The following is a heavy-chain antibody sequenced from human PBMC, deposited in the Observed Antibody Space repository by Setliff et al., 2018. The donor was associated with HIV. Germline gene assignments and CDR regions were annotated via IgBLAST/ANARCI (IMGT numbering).Heavy chain of an antibody. Sequence: GGSLRLSCAASGFTFSGYWMHWVRQAPGKGLVWVSRINSDGSSTTYADSVKGRFTISRDNAKKSLYLQMNSLRAEDTAVYYCARPNYYDSSGSFDYWGQGTLVTVSS. D-gene: IGHD3-22*01. CDR3: ARPNYYDSSGSFDY. CDR2: INSDGSST. V-gene: IGHV3-74*01. CDR1: GFTFSGYW. J-gene: IGHJ4*02.